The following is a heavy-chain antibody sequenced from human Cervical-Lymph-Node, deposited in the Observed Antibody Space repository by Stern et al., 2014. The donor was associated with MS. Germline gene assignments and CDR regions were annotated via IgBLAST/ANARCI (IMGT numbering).Heavy chain of an antibody. V-gene: IGHV3-30-3*01. CDR2: VSYDGTQR. D-gene: IGHD3-10*01. Sequence: VQLVESGGGVVQPGRSLSLSCVASGFTFSTYAMHWVRQAPGKVLECVAFVSYDGTQRNSTDSVKARFTISRDNSKNTLYLHMNSLRDEDTAVYFCARGGRGVGLEYWGQGALVTVSS. CDR3: ARGGRGVGLEY. J-gene: IGHJ4*02. CDR1: GFTFSTYA.